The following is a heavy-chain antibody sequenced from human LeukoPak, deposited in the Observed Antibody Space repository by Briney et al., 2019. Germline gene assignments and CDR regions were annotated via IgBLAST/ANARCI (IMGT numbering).Heavy chain of an antibody. D-gene: IGHD2-15*01. CDR2: ISSGSTYI. CDR1: EFTFSSYS. CDR3: ARDCGGGSCYGPYDAFDI. Sequence: GGSLRLSCAGSEFTFSSYSMNWVRQTPGKGLEWVSSISSGSTYIYYAESLQGRFSISRDNARNSLYLQMNSLRAEDTAVYYCARDCGGGSCYGPYDAFDIWGQGTMVTVSS. J-gene: IGHJ3*02. V-gene: IGHV3-21*01.